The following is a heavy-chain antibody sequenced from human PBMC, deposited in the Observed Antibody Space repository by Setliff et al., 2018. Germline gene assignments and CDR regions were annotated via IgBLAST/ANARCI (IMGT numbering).Heavy chain of an antibody. Sequence: GASVKVSCKASGYTFTGYYMHWVRQAPGQGLEWMGIIDPSGDYTNYAQKFQGRVTMTRDTSTTTVYMELSSLRSDDTAVYYCARAPLESGYYYGQGHYFDYWGQGTPVTVSS. CDR3: ARAPLESGYYYGQGHYFDY. CDR1: GYTFTGYY. D-gene: IGHD5-18*01. V-gene: IGHV1-46*01. J-gene: IGHJ4*02. CDR2: IDPSGDYT.